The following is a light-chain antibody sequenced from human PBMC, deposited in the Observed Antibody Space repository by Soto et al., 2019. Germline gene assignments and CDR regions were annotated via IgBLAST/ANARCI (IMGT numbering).Light chain of an antibody. CDR3: QQYGNSPWT. CDR1: QSISSNY. J-gene: IGKJ1*01. V-gene: IGKV3-20*01. Sequence: EIVLTQSPGTLSLSPGERATLSCRASQSISSNYLAWCQQKPGQAPRLLIYAASSRATGIPDRFSGSGSGTDFTLTISRLEPEDFAVYYCQQYGNSPWTCGQGTKVEI. CDR2: AAS.